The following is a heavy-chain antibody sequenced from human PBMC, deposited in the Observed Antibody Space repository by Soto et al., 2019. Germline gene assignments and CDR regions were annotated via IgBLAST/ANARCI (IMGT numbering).Heavy chain of an antibody. CDR2: IYWDDDK. CDR1: GFSLDTSGVA. D-gene: IGHD3-10*01. J-gene: IGHJ4*02. V-gene: IGHV2-5*02. Sequence: QITLKESGPPLVKPTQTLTLTCTFSGFSLDTSGVAVGWIRQPPGKGLEWFSVIYWDDDKRSSPSLRSRLTITKDTSKNQVVLRMTNMDPADTATYYCAHRDRASGGLFDYWGQGSLVTVSS. CDR3: AHRDRASGGLFDY.